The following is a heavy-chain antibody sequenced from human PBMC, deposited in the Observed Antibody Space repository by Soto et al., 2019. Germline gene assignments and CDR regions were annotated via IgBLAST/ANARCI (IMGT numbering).Heavy chain of an antibody. D-gene: IGHD3-10*01. J-gene: IGHJ6*02. CDR3: ARDDGYSGNGMGV. V-gene: IGHV3-33*01. CDR2: ILNDGSNR. CDR1: EFTFSNYG. Sequence: QVQLVESGGGVVQPGRSLRLSCAASEFTFSNYGMHWVRQAPGKGLEWVAVILNDGSNRYHADSVKDRFTISRDNSKNTVYLQMNSLRGEGTGVYFWARDDGYSGNGMGVWGQGTTVTVS.